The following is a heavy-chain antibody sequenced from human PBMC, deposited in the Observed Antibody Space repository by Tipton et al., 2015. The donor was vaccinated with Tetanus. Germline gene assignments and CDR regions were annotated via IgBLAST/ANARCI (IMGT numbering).Heavy chain of an antibody. V-gene: IGHV3-9*01. CDR3: AKDGAAAGTSPFDY. CDR2: ISWNSGSI. D-gene: IGHD6-13*01. Sequence: QLVQSGGGLVRPGRSLRLSCAASGFTFDDYAMHWVRQAPGKGLEWVSGISWNSGSIGYADSVRGRFTISRDNAKNSLYLQMNSLRAEDTALYYCAKDGAAAGTSPFDYWGQGTLVTVSS. J-gene: IGHJ4*02. CDR1: GFTFDDYA.